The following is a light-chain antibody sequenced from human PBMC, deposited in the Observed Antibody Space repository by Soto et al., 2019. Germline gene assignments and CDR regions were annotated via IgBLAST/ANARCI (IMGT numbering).Light chain of an antibody. Sequence: DIQMTQSPSTLSASVGDRVTITCRASQSISSRLAWYRQKPGKAPNLLIYDASTLAGGVPSRFSGSGSGTEITLTNINLQPDDFATYYYQKYNSFSAFGQGTKLEI. CDR1: QSISSR. J-gene: IGKJ2*01. CDR3: QKYNSFSA. CDR2: DAS. V-gene: IGKV1-5*01.